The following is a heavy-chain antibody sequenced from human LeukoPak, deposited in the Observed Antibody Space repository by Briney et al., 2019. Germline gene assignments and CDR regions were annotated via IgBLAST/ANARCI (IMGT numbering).Heavy chain of an antibody. CDR3: ARDPPMGIDY. CDR2: ISSSSSTI. V-gene: IGHV3-48*01. Sequence: TGGSLRLSCAASGFTFSSYSMNRVRQAPGKGLEWVSYISSSSSTIYYADSVKGRFTISRDNAKNSLYLQMNSLRAEDTAVYYCARDPPMGIDYWGQGTLVTVSS. CDR1: GFTFSSYS. D-gene: IGHD3-10*01. J-gene: IGHJ4*02.